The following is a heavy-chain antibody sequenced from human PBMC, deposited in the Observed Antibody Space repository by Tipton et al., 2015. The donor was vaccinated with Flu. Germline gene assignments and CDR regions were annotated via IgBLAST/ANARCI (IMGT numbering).Heavy chain of an antibody. V-gene: IGHV4-59*03. Sequence: LRLSCTVSGGSIGSYYWSWIRQSPGKGLEWIAYIYYAGGINYNPSLKSRATISVDTPRNQFSLKLSAVTAADTAVYYCAASPWGLHGDSYFELWGRGALVTVSS. CDR3: AASPWGLHGDSYFEL. J-gene: IGHJ4*02. CDR1: GGSIGSYY. D-gene: IGHD2-21*01. CDR2: IYYAGGI.